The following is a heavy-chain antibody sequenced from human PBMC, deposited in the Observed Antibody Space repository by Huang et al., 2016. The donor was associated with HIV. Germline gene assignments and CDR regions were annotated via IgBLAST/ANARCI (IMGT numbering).Heavy chain of an antibody. CDR3: ARHFSYYDSSGYTPWDAFDI. D-gene: IGHD3-22*01. CDR2: IYYSVCT. V-gene: IGHV4-39*01. CDR1: GGSITSSSYY. J-gene: IGHJ3*02. Sequence: QLQLQGSGPGLVKPSETLSLTCTVSGGSITSSSYYWGWIRQPPGKGLEWVGSIYYSVCTDYNPSLKSRVTVSVDTSKNQFSLKLSSVTAADTAVYYCARHFSYYDSSGYTPWDAFDIWGQGTMVTVSS.